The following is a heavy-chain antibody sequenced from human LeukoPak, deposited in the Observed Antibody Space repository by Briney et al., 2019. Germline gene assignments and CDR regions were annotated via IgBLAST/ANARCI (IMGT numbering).Heavy chain of an antibody. CDR3: ARDYAGSPDY. D-gene: IGHD3-10*01. Sequence: PGESLRLSCTASGFTFSTYWINWVRQSLGKGLVWVALINGDGSTTTHADSVKGRFTISRDNAKNTAYLQMNSLRDEDTAVYFCARDYAGSPDYWGQGTLVTVSA. CDR1: GFTFSTYW. CDR2: INGDGSTT. V-gene: IGHV3-74*03. J-gene: IGHJ4*02.